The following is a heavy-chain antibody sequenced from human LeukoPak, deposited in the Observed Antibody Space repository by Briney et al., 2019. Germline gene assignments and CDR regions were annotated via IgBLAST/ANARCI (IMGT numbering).Heavy chain of an antibody. CDR1: GFTFSSCG. V-gene: IGHV3-33*01. J-gene: IGHJ4*02. Sequence: GRSLRLSCAASGFTFSSCGMHWVRQAPGKGLEWVAVIWYDGSNKYYADSVKGRFTISRDNSKNTLYLQMNSLRAEDTAVYYCARGKIAAAGPLDYWGQGTLVTVSS. CDR2: IWYDGSNK. CDR3: ARGKIAAAGPLDY. D-gene: IGHD6-13*01.